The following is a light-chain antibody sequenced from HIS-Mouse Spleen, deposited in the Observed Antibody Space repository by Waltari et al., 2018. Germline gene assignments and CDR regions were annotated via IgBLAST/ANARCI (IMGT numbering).Light chain of an antibody. V-gene: IGLV2-14*03. CDR2: DVS. CDR3: SSYTSSSTLV. CDR1: SSDVGGYNY. Sequence: QSALTQPASVSGSPGQSITISCTGTSSDVGGYNYVSWYQQHPGQAPNLMTYDVSNRPSGVPHRFSGSKSGNTASLTISGLQAEDEADYYCSSYTSSSTLVFGGGTKLTVL. J-gene: IGLJ2*01.